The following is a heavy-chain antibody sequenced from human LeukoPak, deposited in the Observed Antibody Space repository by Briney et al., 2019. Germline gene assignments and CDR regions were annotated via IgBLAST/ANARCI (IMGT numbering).Heavy chain of an antibody. CDR3: ARGEDFKSSRFDP. Sequence: SETLSLTCTVSRDSISGHYWNWIRQPPGKGLEWIGYVYNSGTTKYNPSLKSRVTISVDTSKNHFSLRLTSVTAADTAVYYCARGEDFKSSRFDPWGQGTLVTVSS. V-gene: IGHV4-59*11. CDR2: VYNSGTT. CDR1: RDSISGHY. J-gene: IGHJ5*02. D-gene: IGHD1-26*01.